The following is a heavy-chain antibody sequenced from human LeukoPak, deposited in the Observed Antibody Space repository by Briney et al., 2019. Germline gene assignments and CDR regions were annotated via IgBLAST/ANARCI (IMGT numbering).Heavy chain of an antibody. CDR1: GFTFSSYA. V-gene: IGHV3-23*01. D-gene: IGHD4-23*01. CDR2: ISGSAGST. Sequence: PGGSLRLSCAASGFTFSSYAMSWVRQAPGKGLEWVSAISGSAGSTYYADSVKGRFTISRDNSKNTLFLQMNSLGAEDAAVYYCAKDAVVTRFWLDPWGQGTLVTVSS. CDR3: AKDAVVTRFWLDP. J-gene: IGHJ5*02.